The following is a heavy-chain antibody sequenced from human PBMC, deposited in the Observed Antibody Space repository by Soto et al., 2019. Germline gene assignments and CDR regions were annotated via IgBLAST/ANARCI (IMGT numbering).Heavy chain of an antibody. CDR3: AKDLLPLRYFDWLAFDY. V-gene: IGHV3-23*01. CDR2: ISGSGGST. Sequence: GGSLRLSCAASGFTFSSYAMSWVRQAPGKGLEWVSAISGSGGSTYYADSVKGRFTISRDNSKNTLYLQMNSLRAEDTAVYYCAKDLLPLRYFDWLAFDYWGQGTLVTVSS. D-gene: IGHD3-9*01. J-gene: IGHJ4*02. CDR1: GFTFSSYA.